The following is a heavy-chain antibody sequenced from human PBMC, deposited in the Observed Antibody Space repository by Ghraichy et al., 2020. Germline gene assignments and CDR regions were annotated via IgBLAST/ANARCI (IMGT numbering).Heavy chain of an antibody. V-gene: IGHV4-39*01. D-gene: IGHD1-26*01. J-gene: IGHJ5*02. Sequence: SETLSLTCTVSDGSINSGNSYWAWIRQSPGKGLEWIGNIYSSENIDYSGTPYYNPSLKSRVTISVDTSKNQFSLRVSSVTAADTAVYYCAANLLVSQASGWFAPWGQGTLVTVSS. CDR1: DGSINSGNSY. CDR3: AANLLVSQASGWFAP. CDR2: IYSSENIDYSGTP.